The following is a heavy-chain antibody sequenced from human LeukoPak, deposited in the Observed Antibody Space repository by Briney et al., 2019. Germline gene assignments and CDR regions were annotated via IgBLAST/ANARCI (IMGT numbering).Heavy chain of an antibody. CDR1: GFTFSIHN. V-gene: IGHV3-21*01. CDR3: ARTSIWFGEFSPFDY. CDR2: ISSSSSYI. J-gene: IGHJ4*02. Sequence: GGSLRLSCAASGFTFSIHNMDWVRQAPGKGLEWVSSISSSSSYIYYADSVKGRFTISRDNAKNSLYLQMNSLRAEDTAVYYCARTSIWFGEFSPFDYWGQGTLVTVSS. D-gene: IGHD3-10*01.